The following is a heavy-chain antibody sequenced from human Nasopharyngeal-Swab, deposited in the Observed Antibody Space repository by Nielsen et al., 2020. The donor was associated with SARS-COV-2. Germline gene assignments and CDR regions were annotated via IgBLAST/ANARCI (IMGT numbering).Heavy chain of an antibody. V-gene: IGHV2-70*11. CDR2: TDWDGDR. CDR1: GFSLYTRGMC. J-gene: IGHJ6*02. CDR3: TREQPSGGYDYYGMDV. Sequence: SGPTLVKPTETLTLTCTFSGFSLYTRGMCVSWIRQPPGKAPEWLARTDWDGDRYYNPSLKTRLTISRDIAKSQVVLTMTNMAPMDTATYYCTREQPSGGYDYYGMDVWGRGTTVTVSS. D-gene: IGHD1-1*01.